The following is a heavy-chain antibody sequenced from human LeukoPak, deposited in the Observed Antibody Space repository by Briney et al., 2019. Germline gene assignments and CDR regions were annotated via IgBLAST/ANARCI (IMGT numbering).Heavy chain of an antibody. D-gene: IGHD2-15*01. CDR2: IYSGGNT. CDR1: GFTFSSYW. V-gene: IGHV3-53*01. Sequence: GGSLRLSCAASGFTFSSYWMHWVRQDPGKGLEWVSFIYSGGNTHYSDSVKGRFTISRDNSKNTLYLQMNSLRAEDTAIYYCARRAGEYSHPYDYWGQGTLVTVSS. CDR3: ARRAGEYSHPYDY. J-gene: IGHJ4*02.